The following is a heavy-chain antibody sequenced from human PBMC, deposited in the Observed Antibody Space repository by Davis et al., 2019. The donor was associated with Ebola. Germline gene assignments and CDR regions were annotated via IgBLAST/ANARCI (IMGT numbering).Heavy chain of an antibody. CDR1: GYTFTSYD. CDR3: ARGLRYYGSGSYYFDY. J-gene: IGHJ4*02. CDR2: MNPNSGNT. D-gene: IGHD3-10*01. V-gene: IGHV1-8*01. Sequence: AASVTVSCKASGYTFTSYDINWVRQATGQGLEWMGWMNPNSGNTGYAQKFQGRVTMTRNTSISTAYMELSSLRSEDTAVYYCARGLRYYGSGSYYFDYWGQGTLVTVSS.